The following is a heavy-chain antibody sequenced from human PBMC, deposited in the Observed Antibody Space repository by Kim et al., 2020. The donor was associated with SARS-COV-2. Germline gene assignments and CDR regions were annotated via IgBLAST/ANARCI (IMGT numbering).Heavy chain of an antibody. J-gene: IGHJ3*02. CDR2: ISYDGSNK. CDR3: AKLAGSSGSHAFDI. CDR1: GFTFSSYG. Sequence: GGSLRLSCAASGFTFSSYGMHWVRQAPGKGLEWVAVISYDGSNKYYADSVKGRFTISRDNSKNTQYLQMNSLRAEDTAVYYCAKLAGSSGSHAFDIWGQGTMVTVSS. D-gene: IGHD6-19*01. V-gene: IGHV3-30*18.